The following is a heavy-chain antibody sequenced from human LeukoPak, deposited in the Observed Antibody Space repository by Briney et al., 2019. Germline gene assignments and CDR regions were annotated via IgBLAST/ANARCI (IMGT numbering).Heavy chain of an antibody. CDR2: ITWNSRVK. CDR3: ARDTMGATDY. J-gene: IGHJ4*02. Sequence: GGSLRLSCAASGFTFDNFAMHWVRQAPGKGLEWVSGITWNSRVKTYTPSVKGRFTISRDNAKNSLYLQMNSLRAEDTAVYFCARDTMGATDYWGQGTLVTVSS. D-gene: IGHD1-26*01. CDR1: GFTFDNFA. V-gene: IGHV3-9*01.